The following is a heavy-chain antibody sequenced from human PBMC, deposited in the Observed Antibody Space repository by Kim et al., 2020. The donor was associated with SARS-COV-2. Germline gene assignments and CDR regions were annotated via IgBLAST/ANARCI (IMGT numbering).Heavy chain of an antibody. CDR2: IIPIFGTA. D-gene: IGHD3-3*01. V-gene: IGHV1-69*13. CDR1: GGTFSSYA. J-gene: IGHJ6*02. CDR3: ARGYDFWSGYLPGVRYYYGMDV. Sequence: SVKVSCKASGGTFSSYAISWVRQAPGQGLEWMGGIIPIFGTANYAQKFQGRVTITADESTSTAYMELSSLRSEDTAVYYCARGYDFWSGYLPGVRYYYGMDVWDQGTTVIVSS.